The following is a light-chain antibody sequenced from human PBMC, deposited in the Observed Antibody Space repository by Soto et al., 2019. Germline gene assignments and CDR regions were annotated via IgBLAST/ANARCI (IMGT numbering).Light chain of an antibody. V-gene: IGKV3-20*01. Sequence: EIVITQSPATLSVSPGERATLSCRASQSVSSNLAWYQQKPGQAPRLLIYGVSSRATGIPDRFSGSGFGTDFTLTISRLEPEDFALYYCQHYAGGSRITFGQGTRLEIK. CDR2: GVS. CDR3: QHYAGGSRIT. J-gene: IGKJ5*01. CDR1: QSVSSN.